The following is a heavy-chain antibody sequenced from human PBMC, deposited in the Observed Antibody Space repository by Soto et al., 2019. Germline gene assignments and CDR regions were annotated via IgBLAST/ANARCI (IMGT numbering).Heavy chain of an antibody. CDR2: ISAYSGNT. Sequence: QVQLVQSGAEVKKAGASVKVSCKTSGYTFTNCGLRWVRQAPGPGLEWMGWISAYSGNTNYAPNFQGRVTMTTDTSTSTAYMGLRSLRSDDTAVYYCARGVTPIDYWGQGTLVTVSS. V-gene: IGHV1-18*01. J-gene: IGHJ4*02. D-gene: IGHD2-21*02. CDR3: ARGVTPIDY. CDR1: GYTFTNCG.